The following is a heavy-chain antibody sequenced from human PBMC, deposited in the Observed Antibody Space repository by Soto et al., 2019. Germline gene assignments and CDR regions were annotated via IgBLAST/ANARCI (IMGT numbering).Heavy chain of an antibody. V-gene: IGHV3-15*07. Sequence: EVQLVESGGGLVKPGGSLRLSCAASGFSFSNAWMNWVRQAPGKGLEWVGRIKRTTDDATTDYTAPVKDRFTISRDDSKNTVWLQMKSLQADDTGVYYCVTEGLSSGWGWWAYWGQGTLVTVSS. CDR3: VTEGLSSGWGWWAY. CDR2: IKRTTDDATT. D-gene: IGHD6-19*01. CDR1: GFSFSNAW. J-gene: IGHJ4*02.